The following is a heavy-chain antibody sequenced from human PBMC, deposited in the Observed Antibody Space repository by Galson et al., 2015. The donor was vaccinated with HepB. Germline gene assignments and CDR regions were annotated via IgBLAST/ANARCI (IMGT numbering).Heavy chain of an antibody. Sequence: SVKVSCKASGGTFSSYAISWVRQAPGQGLEWMGGIIPIFGTANYAQKFQGRVTITADESTSTAYMELSSLRSEDTAVYYCARDSGYCSGGSCYSVALNFDYWGQGTLVTVSS. D-gene: IGHD2-15*01. CDR2: IIPIFGTA. V-gene: IGHV1-69*13. CDR3: ARDSGYCSGGSCYSVALNFDY. CDR1: GGTFSSYA. J-gene: IGHJ4*02.